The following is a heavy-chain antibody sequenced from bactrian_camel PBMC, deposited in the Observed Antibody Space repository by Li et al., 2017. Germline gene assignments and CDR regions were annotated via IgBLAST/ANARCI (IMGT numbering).Heavy chain of an antibody. J-gene: IGHJ4*01. V-gene: IGHV3S9*01. D-gene: IGHD7*01. Sequence: HVQLVESGGGSVQAGGSLKLSCTVSGYDFSGRCMGWFRQVPDKEREGVAGIESDGSTSYADSVKGRFTISQDSAKNILYLQMHSLKPEDTAMYYCAAAGPACGGAWWSRRALYGYWGQGTQVTVS. CDR2: IESDGST. CDR3: AAAGPACGGAWWSRRALYGY. CDR1: GYDFSGRC.